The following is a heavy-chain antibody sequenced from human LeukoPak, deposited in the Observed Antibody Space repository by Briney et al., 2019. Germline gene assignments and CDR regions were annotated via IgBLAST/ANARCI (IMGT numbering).Heavy chain of an antibody. CDR2: ISYDGSNK. J-gene: IGHJ3*02. CDR1: GFPFSNYA. CDR3: ARDRGWAFDI. Sequence: PGRSLRLSCAASGFPFSNYAMHWVRQAPGKGLEWVAVISYDGSNKHYADSVKGRLTISRDNSKNTMYLQMNSLRIEDTAVYYCARDRGWAFDIWGQGTMVTVSS. V-gene: IGHV3-30-3*01.